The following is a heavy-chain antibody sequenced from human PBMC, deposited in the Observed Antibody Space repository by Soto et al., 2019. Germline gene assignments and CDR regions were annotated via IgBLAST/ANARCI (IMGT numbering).Heavy chain of an antibody. V-gene: IGHV4-31*03. CDR1: GGSISSGGYY. CDR3: ARSPSSWYWFDP. D-gene: IGHD6-13*01. J-gene: IGHJ5*02. Sequence: SETLSLTCTVSGGSISSGGYYWSWIRQHPGKGLEWIGYIYYSGSTYYNPSLKSRVTISVDTSKNQFSLKVSSVTAADTAVYYCARSPSSWYWFDPWGQGTLVTVSS. CDR2: IYYSGST.